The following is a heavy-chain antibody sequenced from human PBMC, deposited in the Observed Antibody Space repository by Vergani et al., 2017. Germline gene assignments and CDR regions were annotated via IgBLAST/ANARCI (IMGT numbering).Heavy chain of an antibody. CDR1: GFKFSDHY. Sequence: LEESGGGSVKPGGSLSLSCAASGFKFSDHYMSWIRQAPGKGLEWVSHISPGSSTVSYTDSVTGRFTVSRDNDNNSLTLEMTNLRVDDTAIYYCAKNPCISTTRHYYAIDVWRHGTTLTVSS. CDR2: ISPGSSTV. J-gene: IGHJ6*01. D-gene: IGHD1-1*01. CDR3: AKNPCISTTRHYYAIDV. V-gene: IGHV3-11*04.